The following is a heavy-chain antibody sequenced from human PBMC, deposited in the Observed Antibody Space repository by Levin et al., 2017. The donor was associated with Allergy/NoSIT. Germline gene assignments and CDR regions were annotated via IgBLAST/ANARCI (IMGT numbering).Heavy chain of an antibody. CDR3: AREGYYYDSSGYFSVSY. CDR2: IYSGGST. D-gene: IGHD3-22*01. Sequence: GGSLRLSCAASGFTVSSNYMSWVRQAPGKGLEWVSVIYSGGSTYYADSVKGRFTISRDNSKNTLYLQMNSLRAEDTAVYYCAREGYYYDSSGYFSVSYWGQGTLVTVSS. V-gene: IGHV3-66*01. J-gene: IGHJ4*02. CDR1: GFTVSSNY.